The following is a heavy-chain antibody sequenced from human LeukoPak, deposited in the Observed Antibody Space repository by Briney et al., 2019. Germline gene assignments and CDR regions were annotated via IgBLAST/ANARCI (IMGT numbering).Heavy chain of an antibody. J-gene: IGHJ4*02. Sequence: GGSLRLSCAASGFTLRSYWMSWVRQAPGKGREWLANIIQEGSERYYVDSVKGRFFVSRNNAKNSLFLQMNSLRVEDTAMYYCAKVAASGISPTDYWGQGTLVTVSS. CDR2: IIQEGSER. V-gene: IGHV3-7*01. CDR3: AKVAASGISPTDY. D-gene: IGHD6-13*01. CDR1: GFTLRSYW.